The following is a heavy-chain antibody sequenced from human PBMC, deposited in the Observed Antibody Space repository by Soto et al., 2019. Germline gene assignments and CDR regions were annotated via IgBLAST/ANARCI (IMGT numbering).Heavy chain of an antibody. V-gene: IGHV1-2*04. D-gene: IGHD6-6*01. CDR1: GYTFTGYY. Sequence: ASVKVSWRASGYTFTGYYMHWVRQAPGQGLEWKGWINPNSGGTNYAQKFQGWVTMTMDTSISTAYMELSRLRFDDTAVYYCARVRDSSSGFDYWGQGTLVTVSS. CDR3: ARVRDSSSGFDY. CDR2: INPNSGGT. J-gene: IGHJ4*02.